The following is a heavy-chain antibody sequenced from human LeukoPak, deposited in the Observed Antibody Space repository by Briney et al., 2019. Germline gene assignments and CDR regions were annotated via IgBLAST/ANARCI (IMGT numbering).Heavy chain of an antibody. D-gene: IGHD3-22*01. Sequence: GGSLRLSCAASGFTFSNCGMHWVRQAPGKGLEWVAVIWYDGSNKYYGDSVKGRFTISRDNSKNTLYLQMNSLRAEDTAVYYCARDKESGYYDSSGFLGFDYWGQGTLVTVSS. CDR2: IWYDGSNK. J-gene: IGHJ4*02. CDR3: ARDKESGYYDSSGFLGFDY. CDR1: GFTFSNCG. V-gene: IGHV3-33*01.